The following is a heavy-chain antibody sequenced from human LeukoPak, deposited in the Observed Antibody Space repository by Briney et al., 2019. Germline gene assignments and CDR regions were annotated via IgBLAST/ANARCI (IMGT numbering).Heavy chain of an antibody. CDR1: GFTFSSYW. D-gene: IGHD3-10*01. CDR3: ARGPNLSGSYYYGSGSYDFDY. V-gene: IGHV3-7*01. J-gene: IGHJ4*02. Sequence: PGGSLRLSCAASGFTFSSYWMSWVRQAPGKGLEWVANIKQDGSEKYYVDSVKGRFTISRDNAKNSLYLQMNSLRAEDTAVYYCARGPNLSGSYYYGSGSYDFDYWGQGTLVTVSS. CDR2: IKQDGSEK.